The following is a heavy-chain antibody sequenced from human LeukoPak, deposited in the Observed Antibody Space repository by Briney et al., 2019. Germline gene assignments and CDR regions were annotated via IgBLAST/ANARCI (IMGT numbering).Heavy chain of an antibody. CDR1: GFTFSSYG. CDR2: IWYDGSNK. D-gene: IGHD4-11*01. Sequence: PGGSLRLSCAASGFTFSSYGMHWVRQAPGKGLEWVAVIWYDGSNKYYADSVKGRFTISRDNSKNTLYLQMNSLRAEDTAVYYCAKPRNDYSNSPHFDYWGQGTLVTVSS. J-gene: IGHJ4*02. CDR3: AKPRNDYSNSPHFDY. V-gene: IGHV3-33*06.